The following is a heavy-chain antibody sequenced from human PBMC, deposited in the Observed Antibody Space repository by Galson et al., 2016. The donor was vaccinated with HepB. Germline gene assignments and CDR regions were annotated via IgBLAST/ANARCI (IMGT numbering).Heavy chain of an antibody. CDR2: IYYSGST. J-gene: IGHJ4*01. Sequence: SETLSLTCSVTGGSISTSGYYWTWIRQPPGKGLEWIGNIYYSGSTYYNPSLKSRVTISVDTSKDQFSLKLSAVTAADTAVYYCARQTTVVMEDFDYWGQGTLVRVSS. CDR1: GGSISTSGYY. D-gene: IGHD4-23*01. V-gene: IGHV4-39*01. CDR3: ARQTTVVMEDFDY.